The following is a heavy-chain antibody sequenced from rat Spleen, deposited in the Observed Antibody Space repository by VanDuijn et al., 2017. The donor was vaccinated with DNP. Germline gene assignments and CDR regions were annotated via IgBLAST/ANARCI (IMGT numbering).Heavy chain of an antibody. J-gene: IGHJ3*01. CDR2: IWTGGST. Sequence: QVQLKESGPGLVQPSQTLSLTCTVSGFSLTSYHVSWVRQPPGKGLEWMGVIWTGGSTAYNSLLKSRLSISRDISKSQVFLKMSSLQTEETATYYCDRGAAEGIEDWFAYWGQGTLVTVSS. V-gene: IGHV2-43*01. D-gene: IGHD1-11*01. CDR1: GFSLTSYH. CDR3: DRGAAEGIEDWFAY.